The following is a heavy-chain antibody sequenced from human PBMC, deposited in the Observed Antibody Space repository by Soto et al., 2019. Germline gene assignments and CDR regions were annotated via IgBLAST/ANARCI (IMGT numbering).Heavy chain of an antibody. CDR3: VRDFDYYDSSGYHEAFDI. Sequence: QVQLQESGPGLVKPSQTLSLTCTVSGGSISSGDYYWSWIRQPPGKGLEWIGYIYYSGSTYYNPSLKSRVTISVDTSKNQFSLKLSSVTAADTAVYYCVRDFDYYDSSGYHEAFDIWGQGTMVTVSS. J-gene: IGHJ3*02. CDR1: GGSISSGDYY. CDR2: IYYSGST. V-gene: IGHV4-30-4*01. D-gene: IGHD3-22*01.